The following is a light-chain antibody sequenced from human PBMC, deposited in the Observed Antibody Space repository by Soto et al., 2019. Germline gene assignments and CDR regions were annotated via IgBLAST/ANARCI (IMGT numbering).Light chain of an antibody. J-gene: IGLJ1*01. CDR1: SADVGIYNR. Sequence: QSALTQPPSVSGSPGQSVTISCTGTSADVGIYNRVAWYQQPPGTSPKLVICDVSNRPSGVPDRFSGSKSGSTASLTIAGLQAEDEADYYCSSYTPSNTYVFGTGTKLTVL. V-gene: IGLV2-18*02. CDR3: SSYTPSNTYV. CDR2: DVS.